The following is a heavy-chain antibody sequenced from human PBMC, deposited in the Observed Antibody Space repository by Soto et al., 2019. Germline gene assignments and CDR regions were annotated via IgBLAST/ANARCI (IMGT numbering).Heavy chain of an antibody. V-gene: IGHV4-59*01. D-gene: IGHD2-15*01. CDR1: GGYISSYY. CDR2: IYYSGST. J-gene: IGHJ4*02. Sequence: SETLSLTCTVSGGYISSYYWRWIWQPPGKGLEWIVYIYYSGSTNYNPSLKSRVTISVDTYKNQFSLKLSSVTAADTAVYYCARAVYCSGGSCYDRSTTVYWGQGALVNVCS. CDR3: ARAVYCSGGSCYDRSTTVY.